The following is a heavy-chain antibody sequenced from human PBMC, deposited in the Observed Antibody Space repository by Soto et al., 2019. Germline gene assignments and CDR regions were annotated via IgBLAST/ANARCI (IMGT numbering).Heavy chain of an antibody. J-gene: IGHJ4*02. D-gene: IGHD3-22*01. CDR1: GYIFTRLW. CDR3: ARQIYDSDTGPNFQYYFDS. Sequence: GESLKISCKASGYIFTRLWIGWVRQMPGKGLEWMGRIDPSDSQTYYSPSFRGHVTISVTKSITTVFLQWSSLRASDTAMYYCARQIYDSDTGPNFQYYFDSWGQGTPVTVSS. V-gene: IGHV5-10-1*01. CDR2: IDPSDSQT.